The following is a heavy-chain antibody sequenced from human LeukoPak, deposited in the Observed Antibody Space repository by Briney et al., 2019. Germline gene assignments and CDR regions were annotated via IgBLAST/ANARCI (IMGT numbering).Heavy chain of an antibody. CDR2: INPNSGGT. J-gene: IGHJ4*02. Sequence: ASVKVSCKASGYTFTGYYMHWVRQAPGQGVEWMGWINPNSGGTNYAQKFQGRVSISGDTSISTAYMELSSLRSEDTAVYYCARGPNPSIAVAGSIDYWGQGTLVTVSS. CDR3: ARGPNPSIAVAGSIDY. D-gene: IGHD6-19*01. V-gene: IGHV1-2*02. CDR1: GYTFTGYY.